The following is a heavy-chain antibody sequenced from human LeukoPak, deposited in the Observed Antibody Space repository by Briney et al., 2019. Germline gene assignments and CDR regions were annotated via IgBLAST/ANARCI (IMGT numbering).Heavy chain of an antibody. CDR3: AKTIDPGGGPSCYETCPLDP. CDR2: IYSGGST. J-gene: IGHJ5*02. D-gene: IGHD2-2*01. Sequence: PGGSLRLSCAASGFTVSSNYMSWVRQAPGKGLEWVSVIYSGGSTYYADSVKGRFTISRDNSKNTLYLQVSSLRAEDTAVYYCAKTIDPGGGPSCYETCPLDP. V-gene: IGHV3-53*01. CDR1: GFTVSSNY.